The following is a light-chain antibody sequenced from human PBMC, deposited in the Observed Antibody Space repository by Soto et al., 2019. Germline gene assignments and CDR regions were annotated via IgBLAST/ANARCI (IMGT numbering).Light chain of an antibody. J-gene: IGKJ4*01. Sequence: EIVLTQSPGTLSLSPGEGATLSCRASQSVSSSSLTWYQQKRGQAPRLLIYGVSTRATGIPDRFSGSGSGTDFTLTISRLEPEDFAVYYCNQYHSSFTFGGGTKVEIK. CDR2: GVS. V-gene: IGKV3-20*01. CDR3: NQYHSSFT. CDR1: QSVSSSS.